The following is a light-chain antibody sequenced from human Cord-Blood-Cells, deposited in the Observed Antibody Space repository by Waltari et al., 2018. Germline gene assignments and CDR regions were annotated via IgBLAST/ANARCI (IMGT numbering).Light chain of an antibody. Sequence: EIVLTQSPGTLSLSPGERATLSCRASQSVSTSYLASYQQKPGQAPRLLIYGASSRATGIPDRFSGSGSGTDFTLTISRLEPEDFAVYYCQQYGSSPLTLGGGTKVEIK. J-gene: IGKJ4*01. V-gene: IGKV3-20*01. CDR1: QSVSTSY. CDR2: GAS. CDR3: QQYGSSPLT.